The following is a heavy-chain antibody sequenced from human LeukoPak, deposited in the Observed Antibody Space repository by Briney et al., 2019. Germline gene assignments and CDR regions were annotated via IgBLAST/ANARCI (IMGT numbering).Heavy chain of an antibody. Sequence: ASVKVSCKVSGYTLTELSMHWVRQAPGKGLEWMGDFDPEDGETIYAQKFQGRVTMTEDTSTDTAYMELSSLRSEDTAVYYCATRNLGSYYDFWSGYPRSNWFDPWGQGTLVTVSS. CDR1: GYTLTELS. CDR3: ATRNLGSYYDFWSGYPRSNWFDP. CDR2: FDPEDGET. V-gene: IGHV1-24*01. D-gene: IGHD3-3*01. J-gene: IGHJ5*02.